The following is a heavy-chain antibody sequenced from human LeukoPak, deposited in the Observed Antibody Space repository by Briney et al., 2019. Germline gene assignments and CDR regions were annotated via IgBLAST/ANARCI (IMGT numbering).Heavy chain of an antibody. CDR3: ARPRPGSWSRIDY. V-gene: IGHV4-59*08. Sequence: SETLSLTCTVSGGSISSYYWSWIRQPPGKGLEWVGYIYYSGSTNYNPSLKSRVTISVDTSKNQFSLKLSSVTAADTAVYYCARPRPGSWSRIDYWGQGTLVTVSS. D-gene: IGHD6-13*01. CDR1: GGSISSYY. J-gene: IGHJ4*02. CDR2: IYYSGST.